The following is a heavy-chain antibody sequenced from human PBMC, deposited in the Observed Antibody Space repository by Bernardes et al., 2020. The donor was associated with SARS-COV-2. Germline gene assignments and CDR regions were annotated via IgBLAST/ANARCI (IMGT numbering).Heavy chain of an antibody. V-gene: IGHV4-59*01. D-gene: IGHD3-16*02. Sequence: SEPLSLTCTISVGSLSTYYWSWIRQPPGKGLEWLGYIHYSGTTRYNPSLQSRVTISVDTSKNQFSLKLNSVTAADTAVYFCARNTGSFGYPDYWGQGTLVTVSS. CDR3: ARNTGSFGYPDY. J-gene: IGHJ4*02. CDR1: VGSLSTYY. CDR2: IHYSGTT.